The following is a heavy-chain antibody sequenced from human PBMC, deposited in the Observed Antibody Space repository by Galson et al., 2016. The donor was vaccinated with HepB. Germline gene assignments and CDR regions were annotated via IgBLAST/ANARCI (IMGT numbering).Heavy chain of an antibody. CDR2: IDTVGGDT. CDR1: GFTFSRYA. CDR3: AKGVNQQHPYYFDS. D-gene: IGHD1-14*01. Sequence: SLRLSCAASGFTFSRYAMSWVRQAPGKGLEWVSGIDTVGGDTYYADSVKGRFTISRDNSENTLYLQMNSLRAGDTALYYCAKGVNQQHPYYFDSWGQGILVTVSS. V-gene: IGHV3-23*01. J-gene: IGHJ4*02.